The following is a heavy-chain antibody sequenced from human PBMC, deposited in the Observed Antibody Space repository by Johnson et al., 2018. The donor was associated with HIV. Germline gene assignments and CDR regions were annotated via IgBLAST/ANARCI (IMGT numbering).Heavy chain of an antibody. Sequence: VQLVESGGGVVRPGGSLRLSCAASGFTFDDYGMSWVRQAPGKGLAWVSGINWNSGSIGYADSVKGRFTISRDNAKNSLYLQMNSLRAEDTALYYCALVLGYCSGGSCYDAFDIWGQGTMITVSS. J-gene: IGHJ3*02. CDR1: GFTFDDYG. CDR2: INWNSGSI. V-gene: IGHV3-20*04. D-gene: IGHD2-15*01. CDR3: ALVLGYCSGGSCYDAFDI.